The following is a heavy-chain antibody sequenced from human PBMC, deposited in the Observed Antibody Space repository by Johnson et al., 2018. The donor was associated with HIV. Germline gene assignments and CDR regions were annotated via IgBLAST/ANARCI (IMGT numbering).Heavy chain of an antibody. CDR1: GFTFSSYG. J-gene: IGHJ3*02. CDR3: ARLHGIVVVISAFDI. Sequence: QVQLVESGGGVVQPGGSLRLSCAASGFTFSSYGMHWVRQAPGKGLEWVAFIRYDGSNKYYADSVKGRFTISRDNSKNTLYLQMNSLRAEDTAVYYCARLHGIVVVISAFDIWGQGTMVTVSS. CDR2: IRYDGSNK. D-gene: IGHD3-22*01. V-gene: IGHV3-30*02.